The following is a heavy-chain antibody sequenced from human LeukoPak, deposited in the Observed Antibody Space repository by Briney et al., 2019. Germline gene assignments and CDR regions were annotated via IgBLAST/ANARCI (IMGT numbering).Heavy chain of an antibody. CDR3: ARGYGLRRNYGDYVSVDYFDY. Sequence: KASETLSLTWTVSGGSISSYYWSWLRQPAGKGVERIGRIYTSGNTKYNPSFKGRVTISVDKSKNKFSLKWGYVDAADTGVDYFARGYGLRRNYGDYVSVDYFDYCGQGTLVTVSS. CDR2: IYTSGNT. J-gene: IGHJ4*02. V-gene: IGHV4-4*07. D-gene: IGHD4-17*01. CDR1: GGSISSYY.